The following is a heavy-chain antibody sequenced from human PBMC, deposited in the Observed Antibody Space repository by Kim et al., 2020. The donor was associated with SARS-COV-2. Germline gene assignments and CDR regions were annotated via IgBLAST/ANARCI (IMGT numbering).Heavy chain of an antibody. D-gene: IGHD1-26*01. CDR3: AKGRAIESGGYYFDY. V-gene: IGHV3-43D*03. Sequence: DSVKGRFTISRDNSKNSLYLQMNSLRAEDTALYYCAKGRAIESGGYYFDYWGQGTLVTVSS. J-gene: IGHJ4*02.